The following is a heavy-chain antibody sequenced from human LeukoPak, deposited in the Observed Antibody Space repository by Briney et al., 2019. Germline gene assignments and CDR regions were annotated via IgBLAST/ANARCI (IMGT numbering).Heavy chain of an antibody. V-gene: IGHV4-39*01. D-gene: IGHD3-16*01. J-gene: IGHJ5*02. Sequence: SETLSLTCTFSRGSITDNGYYWGWIRQPPGKGLEWIGSIYYSGSTYFNPSLKSRVTISIDMSKNQFSLKLSSVTAADTAVYYCARRWEVWGSYPSYFDPWGQGTLVTVSS. CDR2: IYYSGST. CDR3: ARRWEVWGSYPSYFDP. CDR1: RGSITDNGYY.